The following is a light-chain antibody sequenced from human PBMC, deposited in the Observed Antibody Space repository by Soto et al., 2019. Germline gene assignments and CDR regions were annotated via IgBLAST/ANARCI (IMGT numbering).Light chain of an antibody. CDR1: PTLLYNSNNKNY. J-gene: IGKJ5*01. V-gene: IGKV4-1*01. CDR3: QQYYHVPVT. Sequence: DIVMTQSPDSLSVSLGERATFSCKSSPTLLYNSNNKNYLAWFQQKPGQAPKLLIYWASTRNSGVPDRFSGSGSGTDFTLTISNLQAEDVATYYCQQYYHVPVTFGQGTRLEI. CDR2: WAS.